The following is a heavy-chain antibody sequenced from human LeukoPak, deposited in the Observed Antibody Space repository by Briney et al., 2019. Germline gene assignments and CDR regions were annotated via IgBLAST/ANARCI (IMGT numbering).Heavy chain of an antibody. V-gene: IGHV4-34*01. D-gene: IGHD5-12*01. CDR2: INHSGST. J-gene: IGHJ4*02. CDR1: GGSFSGYY. Sequence: SETLSLTCAVYGGSFSGYYWSWIRRPPGKELDWIGEINHSGSTNYNPSLKSRVTISVDTSKNKFSLKLSSVTAADTAVYYCARGRNIVATTNFDYWGQGTLVTASS. CDR3: ARGRNIVATTNFDY.